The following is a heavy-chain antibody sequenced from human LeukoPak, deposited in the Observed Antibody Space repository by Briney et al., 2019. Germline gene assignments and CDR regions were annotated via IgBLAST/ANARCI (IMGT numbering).Heavy chain of an antibody. CDR2: IKEDGSEK. J-gene: IGHJ4*02. D-gene: IGHD4-23*01. CDR3: ARGATLTLRY. CDR1: EFTFSSYW. Sequence: PGGPLRLSCAASEFTFSSYWMTWVRQAPGKGLEWVANIKEDGSEKYYVDSVKGRFIISRDNAKNSLYLQMNSLRAEDTAVYYCARGATLTLRYWGQGTLVSVSS. V-gene: IGHV3-7*04.